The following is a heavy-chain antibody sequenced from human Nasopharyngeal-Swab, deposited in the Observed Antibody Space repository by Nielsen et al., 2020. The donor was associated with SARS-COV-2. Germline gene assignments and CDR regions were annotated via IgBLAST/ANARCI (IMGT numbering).Heavy chain of an antibody. CDR1: GYIVREYY. J-gene: IGHJ6*02. V-gene: IGHV3-11*01. CDR3: AIFEDGYDYYHGMDV. D-gene: IGHD4/OR15-4a*01. Sequence: GGSLRLSCTASGYIVREYYMTWVRQAPGKGLECVSYISSSGNSTYYADSVKGRFTISRDNAKSSMSLQMNRLRAEDTAVYYCAIFEDGYDYYHGMDVWGQGTTVTVS. CDR2: ISSSGNST.